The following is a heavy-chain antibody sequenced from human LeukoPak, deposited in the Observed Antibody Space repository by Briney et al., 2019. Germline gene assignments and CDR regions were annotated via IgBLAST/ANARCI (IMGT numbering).Heavy chain of an antibody. CDR2: INHSGST. Sequence: SETLSLTCAVYGGSFSGYYWTWIRQPPGKGLEWIGEINHSGSTNYNPSLKSRVTISVDTSKNQFSLKLSSVTAADTAVYYCARDKRRTGYYTLVYFDYWGQGTLVTVSS. V-gene: IGHV4-34*01. CDR3: ARDKRRTGYYTLVYFDY. J-gene: IGHJ4*02. CDR1: GGSFSGYY. D-gene: IGHD3/OR15-3a*01.